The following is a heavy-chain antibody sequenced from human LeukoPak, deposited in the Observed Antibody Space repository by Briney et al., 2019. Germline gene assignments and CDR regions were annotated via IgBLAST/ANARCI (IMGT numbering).Heavy chain of an antibody. CDR1: GFTFTSYA. J-gene: IGHJ6*02. D-gene: IGHD1-26*01. CDR2: VSGSGRTT. Sequence: GGSLRLSCAASGFTFTSYAMSWVRQAPGKGLEWVSSVSGSGRTTFYAGSVKGRCTISRDNSKNTLYLEINRLRADDTAIYYCARGEYGMDVWGQGTTVTVSS. CDR3: ARGEYGMDV. V-gene: IGHV3-23*01.